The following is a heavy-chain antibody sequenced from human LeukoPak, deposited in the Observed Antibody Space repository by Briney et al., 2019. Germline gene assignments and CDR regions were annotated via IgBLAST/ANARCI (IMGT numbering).Heavy chain of an antibody. V-gene: IGHV3-7*01. CDR2: IKQDRSEK. CDR1: GFTFTNYW. CDR3: ARVRSAAAGPLDY. J-gene: IGHJ4*02. Sequence: GGSLRLSCAASGFTFTNYWMSWVRQAPGKGLELVANIKQDRSEKYYVDSVKGRFTISRDNAKKSLYLQMNRLRADDTAVYHCARVRSAAAGPLDYWGQGTLVTVSS. D-gene: IGHD6-13*01.